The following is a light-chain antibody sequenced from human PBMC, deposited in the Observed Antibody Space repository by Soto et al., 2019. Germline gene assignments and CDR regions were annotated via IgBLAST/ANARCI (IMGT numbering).Light chain of an antibody. V-gene: IGKV3-15*01. CDR1: QSVSSN. Sequence: EIVMTQSPATLSVSPGDRATLSCRASQSVSSNLAWYQQRPGQAPRLLIYGASTRATGIPARFSGSGSGTEFTLTISSLQSEDFAVYYCQQYGSSPITFGQGTRLEI. J-gene: IGKJ5*01. CDR3: QQYGSSPIT. CDR2: GAS.